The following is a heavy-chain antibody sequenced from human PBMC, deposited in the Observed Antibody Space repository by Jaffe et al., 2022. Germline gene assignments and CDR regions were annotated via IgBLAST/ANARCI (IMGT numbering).Heavy chain of an antibody. Sequence: EVQLVQSGAEVKKPGESLKISCKGSGYSFTSYWIGWVRQMPGKGLEWMGIIYPGDSDTRYSPSFQGQVTISADKSISTAYLQWSSLKASDTAMYYCVRHTPSTYYDILTGYNYYYYYYMDVWGKGTTVTVSS. D-gene: IGHD3-9*01. CDR1: GYSFTSYW. CDR2: IYPGDSDT. CDR3: VRHTPSTYYDILTGYNYYYYYYMDV. J-gene: IGHJ6*03. V-gene: IGHV5-51*01.